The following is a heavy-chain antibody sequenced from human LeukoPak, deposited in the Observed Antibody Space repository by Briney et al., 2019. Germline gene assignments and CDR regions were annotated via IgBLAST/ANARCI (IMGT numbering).Heavy chain of an antibody. Sequence: SETLSLTCTVSGGSISSSSYYWGWIRQPPGKGLEWIGSIYYSGSTYYDPSLKSRVTISVDTSKNQFSLKLSSVTAADTAVYYCARQWYSGSYWPLYFDYWGQGTLVTVSS. CDR3: ARQWYSGSYWPLYFDY. J-gene: IGHJ4*02. CDR1: GGSISSSSYY. D-gene: IGHD1-26*01. V-gene: IGHV4-39*01. CDR2: IYYSGST.